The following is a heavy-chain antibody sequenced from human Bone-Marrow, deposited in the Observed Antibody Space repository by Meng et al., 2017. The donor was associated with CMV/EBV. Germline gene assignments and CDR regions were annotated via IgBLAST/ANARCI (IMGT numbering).Heavy chain of an antibody. J-gene: IGHJ6*02. CDR2: IYYSGST. CDR1: GDSISSSSYY. V-gene: IGHV4-39*07. D-gene: IGHD6-13*01. CDR3: ARDTEQLVETLMDV. Sequence: SETLSLTCTVSGDSISSSSYYWGWIRQPPGKGLEWIGSIYYSGSTYYNPSLKSRVTISVDTSKNQFSLKLSSVTAADTAVYYCARDTEQLVETLMDVWGQGTTVTVSS.